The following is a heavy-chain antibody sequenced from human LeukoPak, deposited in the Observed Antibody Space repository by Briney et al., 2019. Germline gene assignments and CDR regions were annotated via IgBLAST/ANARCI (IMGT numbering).Heavy chain of an antibody. V-gene: IGHV1-69*13. Sequence: SVKVSCKASGGTFSSYAISWVRQAPGQGLEWMEGIIPIFGTANYAQKFQGRVTITADESTSTAYMELSSLRSEDTAVYYCARELLWFGESYYYGMDVWGQGTTVTVSS. D-gene: IGHD3-10*01. CDR1: GGTFSSYA. CDR2: IIPIFGTA. J-gene: IGHJ6*02. CDR3: ARELLWFGESYYYGMDV.